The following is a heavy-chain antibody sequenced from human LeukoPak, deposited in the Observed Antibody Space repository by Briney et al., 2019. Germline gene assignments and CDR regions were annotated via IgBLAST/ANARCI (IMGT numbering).Heavy chain of an antibody. CDR1: GFTFSSYG. CDR2: ITSSSSYI. Sequence: AGGSLRLSCAASGFTFSSYGMHWIRQAPGKGLEWVSSITSSSSYIYYADSVKGRFTISRDNAKNSLYLQMDSLRVEDTAVYYCARDPYSGNYGAYYYYYMDVWGKGTTVTISS. CDR3: ARDPYSGNYGAYYYYYMDV. D-gene: IGHD1-26*01. V-gene: IGHV3-21*06. J-gene: IGHJ6*03.